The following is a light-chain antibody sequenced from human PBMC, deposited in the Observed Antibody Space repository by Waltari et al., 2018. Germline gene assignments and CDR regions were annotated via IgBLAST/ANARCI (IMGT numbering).Light chain of an antibody. V-gene: IGKV1-5*03. Sequence: DIQMTQSPSTLSASVGDRVTITCRASQSVGDRLAWYQQKPGKAPQVLIYKASKLEFKAPPRFSGSGSGTEFTLTINSLQPDDSATYYCQQYNSYSSVTFGPGTKLDIK. CDR1: QSVGDR. CDR2: KAS. CDR3: QQYNSYSSVT. J-gene: IGKJ3*01.